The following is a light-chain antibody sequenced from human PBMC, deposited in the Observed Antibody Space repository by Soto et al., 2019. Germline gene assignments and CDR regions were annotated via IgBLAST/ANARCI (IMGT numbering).Light chain of an antibody. Sequence: DIVMTQSPLSLPVTPGEPASISCRSSQSLLHSNGYNYLDWYLQKPGQSPQLLIYLGSNRASGVPDRFSGSGSGTDFTLKISRVEAEDVGVYYCMQALQTPWTFGQGGKVDIK. CDR1: QSLLHSNGYNY. CDR3: MQALQTPWT. CDR2: LGS. V-gene: IGKV2-28*01. J-gene: IGKJ1*01.